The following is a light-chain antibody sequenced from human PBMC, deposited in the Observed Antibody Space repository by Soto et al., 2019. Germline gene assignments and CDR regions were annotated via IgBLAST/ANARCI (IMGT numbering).Light chain of an antibody. CDR1: QTIRNY. V-gene: IGKV1-39*01. Sequence: DIQMTQSPSSLAASVGDRVTITCRASQTIRNYVNCYQQEPGKSPKLLIYAASSLQSGDPSRFSGSGSGTDFTLTISSLQPEEFATYYCQQSYTTPPYTFGQGTKLEIK. CDR2: AAS. J-gene: IGKJ2*01. CDR3: QQSYTTPPYT.